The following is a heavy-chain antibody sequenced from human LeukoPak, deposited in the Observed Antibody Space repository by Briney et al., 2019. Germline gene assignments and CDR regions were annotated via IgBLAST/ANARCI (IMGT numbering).Heavy chain of an antibody. Sequence: PGESLKISCKGSGYSFTNNWIGWVRQMPGKSLEWMGIILPGDSDTRYSPSFQGQVTISADKSINTAYVQWSSLKASDTAMYYCATYAGTSSKYFHHWGQGTLVTVSS. CDR3: ATYAGTSSKYFHH. V-gene: IGHV5-51*01. CDR2: ILPGDSDT. CDR1: GYSFTNNW. J-gene: IGHJ1*01. D-gene: IGHD3-10*01.